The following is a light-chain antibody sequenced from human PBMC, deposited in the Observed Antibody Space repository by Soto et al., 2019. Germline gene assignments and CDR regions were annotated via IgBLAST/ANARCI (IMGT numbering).Light chain of an antibody. V-gene: IGLV2-14*01. CDR3: SSFTSAYTFV. CDR1: SSDVGGYNY. CDR2: EVS. Sequence: QSVLNQPASVSVSAGQSIAISCTGTSSDVGGYNYVSWYQQHPGNAPKLLLSEVSKRPSGVSDRFSGAKSGNTASLTISGLQTQDEADYYCSSFTSAYTFVFGTGTKVTVL. J-gene: IGLJ1*01.